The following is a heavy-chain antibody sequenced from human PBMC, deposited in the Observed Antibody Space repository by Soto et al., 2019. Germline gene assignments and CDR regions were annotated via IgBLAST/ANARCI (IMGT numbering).Heavy chain of an antibody. Sequence: GGSLRLSCAASGFTVSSNYMSWVRQAPGKGLEWVSVIYSGGSTYYADSVKGRFTISRDNSKNTLYLQMNSLRAEDTAVYYCASLNLYSSSWYRPYYYGMDVWGQGTTVTVSS. J-gene: IGHJ6*02. CDR2: IYSGGST. V-gene: IGHV3-53*01. CDR3: ASLNLYSSSWYRPYYYGMDV. D-gene: IGHD6-13*01. CDR1: GFTVSSNY.